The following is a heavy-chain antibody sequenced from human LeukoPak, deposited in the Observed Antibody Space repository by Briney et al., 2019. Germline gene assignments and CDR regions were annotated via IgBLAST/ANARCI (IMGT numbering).Heavy chain of an antibody. J-gene: IGHJ4*02. V-gene: IGHV4-38-2*02. D-gene: IGHD1-14*01. CDR1: GYSISSGYY. CDR3: ASTTLLRDVLQVD. Sequence: SETLSLTCTGSGYSISSGYYWGWIRQPPGKGREWNGSIYHSGKTFYNPSLKSRVTISVDTSKNQFSLKLSSVTAADTAVYYCASTTLLRDVLQVDWGQGTLVTVSS. CDR2: IYHSGKT.